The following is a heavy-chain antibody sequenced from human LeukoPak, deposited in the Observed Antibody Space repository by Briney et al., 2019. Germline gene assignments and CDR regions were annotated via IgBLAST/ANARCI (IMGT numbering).Heavy chain of an antibody. D-gene: IGHD3-3*01. Sequence: NTGGSLRLSCAASGFTFSSYTMSWVRQAPGKGLEWVSSISTSSSYIYYADSVKGRFTISRDNAKNSLYLQMNSLRAEDTAVYYCARGSITIFGVVINYYYYGMDVWGQGTTVTVSS. J-gene: IGHJ6*02. CDR3: ARGSITIFGVVINYYYYGMDV. CDR2: ISTSSSYI. V-gene: IGHV3-21*01. CDR1: GFTFSSYT.